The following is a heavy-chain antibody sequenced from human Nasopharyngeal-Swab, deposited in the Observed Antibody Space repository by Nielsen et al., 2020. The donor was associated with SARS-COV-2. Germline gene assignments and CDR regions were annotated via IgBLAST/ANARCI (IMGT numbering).Heavy chain of an antibody. V-gene: IGHV3-23*01. D-gene: IGHD2/OR15-2a*01. Sequence: GESLKISCAASGFNFASFAMTWVRQAPGKGLEWVSTIGTSDDTYYTDSVKGRFAISRDNSKNKVYLQMDSLRPDDTALYYCAKTFLIAPRTYDYWGQATLVTVSP. CDR1: GFNFASFA. CDR2: IGTSDDT. CDR3: AKTFLIAPRTYDY. J-gene: IGHJ4*02.